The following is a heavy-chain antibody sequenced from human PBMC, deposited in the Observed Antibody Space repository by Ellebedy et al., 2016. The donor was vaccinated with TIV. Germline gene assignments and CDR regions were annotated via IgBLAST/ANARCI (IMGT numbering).Heavy chain of an antibody. Sequence: GESLKISCAASGFTFRSYAMTWVRQAPGKGLEWVSAISGSGGTTYYADSVKGRFTISRDNSKNTLYLQMNSLRVEDTAVYYCAKAHDNGGNSNWYLDLWGRGTLVTVSS. CDR3: AKAHDNGGNSNWYLDL. CDR1: GFTFRSYA. CDR2: ISGSGGTT. D-gene: IGHD4-23*01. V-gene: IGHV3-23*01. J-gene: IGHJ2*01.